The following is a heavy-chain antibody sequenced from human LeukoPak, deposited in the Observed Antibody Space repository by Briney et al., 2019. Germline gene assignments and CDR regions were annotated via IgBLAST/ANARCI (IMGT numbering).Heavy chain of an antibody. Sequence: GGSLRLSCAASGFTFSSYVMHWVRQAPGKGLEWVAFIRYDGSNKYYSDSVKGRFTISRDNSKNTLYLQMNSLRPEDTAVYYCARDTREYYYDSSGYYLPDAFDIWGQGTMVTVSS. V-gene: IGHV3-30*02. J-gene: IGHJ3*02. CDR2: IRYDGSNK. D-gene: IGHD3-22*01. CDR1: GFTFSSYV. CDR3: ARDTREYYYDSSGYYLPDAFDI.